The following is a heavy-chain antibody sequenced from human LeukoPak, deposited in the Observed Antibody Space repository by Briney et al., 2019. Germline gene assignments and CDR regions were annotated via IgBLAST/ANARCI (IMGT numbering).Heavy chain of an antibody. V-gene: IGHV4-61*02. CDR2: TYTSRST. Sequence: SETLSLTCTVAGGFISSGTYYWSWLRQPAGKGLEWIGRTYTSRSTNYNPSLKSRVTISVDTFKSQFSLKLSSVTGPDTAVHCCGRGGGVDYSFDYWGQGTLVTVSS. CDR3: GRGGGVDYSFDY. J-gene: IGHJ4*02. D-gene: IGHD4-11*01. CDR1: GGFISSGTYY.